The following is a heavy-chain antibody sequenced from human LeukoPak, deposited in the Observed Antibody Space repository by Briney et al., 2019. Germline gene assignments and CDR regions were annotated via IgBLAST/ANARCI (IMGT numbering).Heavy chain of an antibody. CDR1: GFTVSSNY. CDR3: ARAGGYCTSTSCYYFDY. J-gene: IGHJ4*02. D-gene: IGHD2-2*01. CDR2: IYNDGNT. Sequence: PAGSPLSFSATSGFTVSSNYMTWVLQAPGKGLEWVSIIYNDGNTYYADSLEGRFTISRDNSKNTLYLQMNSLRAEDTAVYYCARAGGYCTSTSCYYFDYWGQGTLVTVSS. V-gene: IGHV3-53*01.